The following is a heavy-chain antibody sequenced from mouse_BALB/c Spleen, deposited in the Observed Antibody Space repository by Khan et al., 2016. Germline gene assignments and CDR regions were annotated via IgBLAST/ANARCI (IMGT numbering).Heavy chain of an antibody. D-gene: IGHD3-1*01. J-gene: IGHJ3*01. CDR3: ARPPTTTRVSSLVY. V-gene: IGHV9-3-1*01. Sequence: QIQLVQSGPELKKPGETVKISCKASGYTFTNYGMNWVKQAPGKGLKWMGWINTYTGEPTYTDDFKGRFAFSLETSASTAYLQINNLKNEDTATYICARPPTTTRVSSLVYWGQGTLVTVSA. CDR1: GYTFTNYG. CDR2: INTYTGEP.